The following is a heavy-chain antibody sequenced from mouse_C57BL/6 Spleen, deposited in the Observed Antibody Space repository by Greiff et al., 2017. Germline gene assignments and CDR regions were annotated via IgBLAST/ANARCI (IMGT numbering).Heavy chain of an antibody. CDR3: ARFSYGNTGFAY. Sequence: EVQLQQSVAELVRPGASVKLSCTASGFNIKNTYMPWVKQRPEQGLEWIGRIDPANGNTKYAPKFPGKATITADTSSHTAYLQRSSLTSVDTAIYYCARFSYGNTGFAYWGQGTLVTVS. J-gene: IGHJ3*01. D-gene: IGHD2-1*01. V-gene: IGHV14-3*01. CDR1: GFNIKNTY. CDR2: IDPANGNT.